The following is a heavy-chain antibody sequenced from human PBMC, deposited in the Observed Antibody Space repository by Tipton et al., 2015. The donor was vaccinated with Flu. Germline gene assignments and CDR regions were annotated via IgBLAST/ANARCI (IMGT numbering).Heavy chain of an antibody. V-gene: IGHV4-59*01. D-gene: IGHD6-6*01. CDR2: IYYSGST. CDR3: ARGDHRYSSSSIYFDY. J-gene: IGHJ4*02. CDR1: GGSISREY. Sequence: TLSLTCTVSGGSISREYWSWIQQTPGKGLEWIGYIYYSGSTNYNPSLKTRVSISIDTSRKYFSLKLTSVTPADTAVYYCARGDHRYSSSSIYFDYWGQGTQVAVSS.